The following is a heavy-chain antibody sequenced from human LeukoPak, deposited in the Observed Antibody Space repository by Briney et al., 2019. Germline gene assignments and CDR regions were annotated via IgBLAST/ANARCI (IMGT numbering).Heavy chain of an antibody. CDR1: GFTFSNAW. Sequence: GGALRLSCAASGFTFSNAWMSWGRQAPGEGLEWVGRIISETDGGTTDYAAPVKGRFTISRDDSKNTLYLQMNSLKTEDTAVYYCTTDRDSSGWSVDYWGPGTLVTVS. CDR2: IISETDGGTT. D-gene: IGHD6-19*01. V-gene: IGHV3-15*01. J-gene: IGHJ4*02. CDR3: TTDRDSSGWSVDY.